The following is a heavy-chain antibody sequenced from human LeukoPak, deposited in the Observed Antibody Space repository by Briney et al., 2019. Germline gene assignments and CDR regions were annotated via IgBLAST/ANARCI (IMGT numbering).Heavy chain of an antibody. CDR1: GGSISSSSYY. V-gene: IGHV4-39*01. J-gene: IGHJ4*02. CDR2: IYYSGST. D-gene: IGHD3-22*01. CDR3: ARLTYYYDSSGYYRHIDY. Sequence: SETLSLTCTVSGGSISSSSYYWGWIRQPPGKGLEWIGSIYYSGSTYYNPSLKSRVTISVDTSKNQFSLKLSSVTAADTAVYYCARLTYYYDSSGYYRHIDYWGQGTLVTVSS.